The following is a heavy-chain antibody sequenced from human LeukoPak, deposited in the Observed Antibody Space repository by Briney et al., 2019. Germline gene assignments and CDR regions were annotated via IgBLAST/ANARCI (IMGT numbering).Heavy chain of an antibody. CDR2: IYYSGST. Sequence: SQTLSLTCTVSGGSISSGGYYWSWIRQHSGKGLEWIGYIYYSGSTNYNPSLKSRVTISVDTSKNQFSLKLSSVTAADTAVYYCARARGMVRGVITAHFDYWGQGTLVTVSS. V-gene: IGHV4-61*08. CDR1: GGSISSGGYY. J-gene: IGHJ4*02. D-gene: IGHD3-10*01. CDR3: ARARGMVRGVITAHFDY.